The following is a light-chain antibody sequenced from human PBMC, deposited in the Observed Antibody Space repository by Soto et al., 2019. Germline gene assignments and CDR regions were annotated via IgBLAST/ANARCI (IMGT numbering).Light chain of an antibody. V-gene: IGKV3-20*01. CDR2: GAS. CDR3: QQYDKSPWT. Sequence: EIVLTQSPGTLSLSPGERATLSCRVSQVFSSTYLSWFQQKPGQAPRLLIYGASNRATGIPDRFSGSGSGTDFTLTISRLEPEDFAVYYCQQYDKSPWTFGQGTKVEIK. CDR1: QVFSSTY. J-gene: IGKJ1*01.